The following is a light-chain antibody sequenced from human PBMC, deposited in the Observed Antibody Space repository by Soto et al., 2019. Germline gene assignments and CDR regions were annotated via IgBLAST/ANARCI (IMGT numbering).Light chain of an antibody. Sequence: QSVLTQPPSASGTPGQSITISCSGGSSNIGSNTVNWYQQIPGTAPKLLIYTNFRRPSGVPDRFSGSKSVTSASLAISGLQSEDEAHYYCATWDDTLTGWVFGGGTKVTVL. CDR3: ATWDDTLTGWV. CDR2: TNF. CDR1: SSNIGSNT. J-gene: IGLJ3*02. V-gene: IGLV1-44*01.